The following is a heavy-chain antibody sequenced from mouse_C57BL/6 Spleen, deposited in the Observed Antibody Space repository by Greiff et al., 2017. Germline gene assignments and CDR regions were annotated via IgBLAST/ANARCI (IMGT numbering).Heavy chain of an antibody. CDR2: INPNNGGT. D-gene: IGHD1-1*01. J-gene: IGHJ4*01. V-gene: IGHV1-26*01. Sequence: VQLQQSGPELVKPGASVKISCKASGYTFTDYYMNWVKQSHGQSLEWIGDINPNNGGTSYNQKFKGKATLTVDKSSSTAYMELRSLTSEDSAVYYCAREGKITAVVATGENAMDYGGQGTSVTVSS. CDR1: GYTFTDYY. CDR3: AREGKITAVVATGENAMDY.